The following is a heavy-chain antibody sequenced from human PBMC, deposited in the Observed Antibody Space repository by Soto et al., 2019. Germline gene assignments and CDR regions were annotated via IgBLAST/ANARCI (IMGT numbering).Heavy chain of an antibody. CDR3: ARVSGTYYDFWSGYSWFDP. Sequence: ASVKVSCKASGYTFTSYGISWVRQAPGQGLEWMGWISAYNGNTNYAQKLQGRVTMTTDTSTSTAYMELRSLRSDDTAVYYCARVSGTYYDFWSGYSWFDPWGQGTLVTVSS. D-gene: IGHD3-3*01. J-gene: IGHJ5*02. CDR2: ISAYNGNT. V-gene: IGHV1-18*01. CDR1: GYTFTSYG.